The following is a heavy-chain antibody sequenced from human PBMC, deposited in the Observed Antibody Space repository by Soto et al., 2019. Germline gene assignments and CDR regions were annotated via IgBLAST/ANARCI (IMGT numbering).Heavy chain of an antibody. CDR2: ISDSGGTS. D-gene: IGHD1-1*01. Sequence: EVQLVDSGGGLVQPGGSLRLSCAASGFIFSNYVMSWVRQAPGKGLEWVSSISDSGGTSYYADSVKGRFTISRDNTKNTMYLQMNSLRAEYTAICYLAKRARARLTFDSWGRGTLVTVSS. V-gene: IGHV3-23*04. CDR1: GFIFSNYV. J-gene: IGHJ4*02. CDR3: AKRARARLTFDS.